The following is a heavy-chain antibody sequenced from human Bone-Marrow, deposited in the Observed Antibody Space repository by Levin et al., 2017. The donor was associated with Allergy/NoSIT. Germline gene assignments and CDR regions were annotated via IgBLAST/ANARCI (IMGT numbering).Heavy chain of an antibody. D-gene: IGHD6-13*01. CDR1: GGSINGYY. CDR2: ISNSGTT. Sequence: SETLSLTCTVSGGSINGYYWNWIRQPPGKGLEWIGYISNSGTTNYNPSLRGRVTLSADTSKNQFSLKLSSVTAADTALYFCARGFASSWYNGVGVWGQGTTVTVSS. V-gene: IGHV4-59*01. CDR3: ARGFASSWYNGVGV. J-gene: IGHJ6*02.